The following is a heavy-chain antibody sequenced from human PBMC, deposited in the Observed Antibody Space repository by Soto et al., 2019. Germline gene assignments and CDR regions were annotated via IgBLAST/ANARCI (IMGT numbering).Heavy chain of an antibody. CDR2: IYSSGNT. CDR3: AKRHYGDPFHP. Sequence: QLQLQESGPRLVQPSETLFLTCTVSGGSISTTNYWWGWIRQPPGKGLEWVATIYSSGNTFYNPSLKSRVTISLDTSKNQFSLKLSSVTAADTAVYYCAKRHYGDPFHPWGQGALVTVSS. J-gene: IGHJ5*02. D-gene: IGHD4-17*01. CDR1: GGSISTTNYW. V-gene: IGHV4-39*01.